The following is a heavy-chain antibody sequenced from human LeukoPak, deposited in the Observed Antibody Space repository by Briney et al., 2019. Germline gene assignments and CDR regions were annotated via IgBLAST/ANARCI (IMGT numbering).Heavy chain of an antibody. CDR2: IYYSGST. CDR3: ARLPMTTVTTSAFDI. CDR1: GGSIRSYY. D-gene: IGHD4-17*01. Sequence: SETLSLTCTVSGGSIRSYYWSWIRQPPGKGLEWIGYIYYSGSTNYNPSLKSRVTISVDTSKNQFSLNLSSVTAADTAVYYCARLPMTTVTTSAFDIWGQGTMVTVSS. J-gene: IGHJ3*02. V-gene: IGHV4-59*08.